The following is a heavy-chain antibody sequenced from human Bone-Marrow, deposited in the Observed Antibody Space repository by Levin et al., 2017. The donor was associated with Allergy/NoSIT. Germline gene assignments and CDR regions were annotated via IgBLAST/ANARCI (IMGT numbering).Heavy chain of an antibody. D-gene: IGHD3-3*01. CDR2: IYYNGYT. Sequence: SETLSLTCTVSGASISSGTYYWSWIRHQPGRRLEWIGHIYYNGYTYYNPSLKSRATISQDTSENQFSLRLNFVTAADTAMYYCAINGDSESRGGFFNWFDPWGQGIVVTVSS. CDR1: GASISSGTYY. J-gene: IGHJ5*02. V-gene: IGHV4-31*03. CDR3: AINGDSESRGGFFNWFDP.